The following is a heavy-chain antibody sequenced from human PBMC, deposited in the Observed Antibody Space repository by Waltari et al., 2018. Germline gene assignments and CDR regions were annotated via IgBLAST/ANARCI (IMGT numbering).Heavy chain of an antibody. Sequence: EVQLVESGGGLVQPGGSLRLSCAASGFTFSSYWMHWARQPPGKGLVGLQRINSDGRGTMYADSVKGRFTISRDNGKNTLYLQMNSLRAEDTAVYYCARVAPNWSVDLWGRGTLVTVSS. CDR3: ARVAPNWSVDL. CDR2: INSDGRGT. J-gene: IGHJ2*01. V-gene: IGHV3-74*03. CDR1: GFTFSSYW.